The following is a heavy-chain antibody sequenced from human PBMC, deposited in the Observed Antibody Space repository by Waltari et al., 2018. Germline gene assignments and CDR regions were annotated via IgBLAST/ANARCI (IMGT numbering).Heavy chain of an antibody. CDR3: AKDWRWQQPNYDMNV. V-gene: IGHV3-30*18. CDR1: GFPFSNYD. D-gene: IGHD3-16*01. J-gene: IGHJ6*02. Sequence: QEQVVESGGGVVQPGGSLRLSCAASGFPFSNYDIHWVRQAPGKGLEWVALISYDGNDKNYADSVKARFTISRDNSKNTLYLQMNSLRVEDTAVYYCAKDWRWQQPNYDMNVWGQGTTVTVSS. CDR2: ISYDGNDK.